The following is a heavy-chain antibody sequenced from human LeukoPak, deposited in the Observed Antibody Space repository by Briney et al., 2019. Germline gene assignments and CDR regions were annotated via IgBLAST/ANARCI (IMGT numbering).Heavy chain of an antibody. D-gene: IGHD3-10*01. CDR2: IHPSDSYI. V-gene: IGHV5-10-1*01. CDR3: ARFTMNREGPNDNYYYGMDV. Sequence: GESLKISCKGSGYRFTNYWISWVRQMPGKGLEWMGRIHPSDSYINYNPSFQGHVTFSADKSISTAYLQWSSLRASDTAMYFCARFTMNREGPNDNYYYGMDVWGQGTTVSVSS. CDR1: GYRFTNYW. J-gene: IGHJ6*02.